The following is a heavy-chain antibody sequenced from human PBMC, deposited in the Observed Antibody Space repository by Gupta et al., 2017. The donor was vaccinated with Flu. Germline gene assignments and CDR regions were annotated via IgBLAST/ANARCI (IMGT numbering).Heavy chain of an antibody. D-gene: IGHD6-19*01. J-gene: IGHJ4*02. Sequence: EVQLLESGGGLVQPGGSLRLSCAASGFTFSRYAMSWVRQAPGKGLEWVSAIRGSGGSTDYADYVEGRFTISRDKSKNTLYLKMNSLRAEDTAVYYCAKLGFVGSGQLRSYFDYLGQGTLVTVSS. CDR2: IRGSGGST. CDR1: GFTFSRYA. CDR3: AKLGFVGSGQLRSYFDY. V-gene: IGHV3-23*01.